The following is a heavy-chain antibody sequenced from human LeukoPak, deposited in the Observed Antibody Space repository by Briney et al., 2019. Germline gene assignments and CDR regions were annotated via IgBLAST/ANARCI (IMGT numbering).Heavy chain of an antibody. Sequence: ASVKVSCKASGYTFTGYYMHWVRQAPGQGLKWMGWINPNSGGTNYAQKFQGRVTMTRDTSISTAYMELSRLRSDDTAVYYCAREDIAVAGTLVDYWGQGTLVTVSS. D-gene: IGHD6-19*01. CDR2: INPNSGGT. J-gene: IGHJ4*02. V-gene: IGHV1-2*02. CDR3: AREDIAVAGTLVDY. CDR1: GYTFTGYY.